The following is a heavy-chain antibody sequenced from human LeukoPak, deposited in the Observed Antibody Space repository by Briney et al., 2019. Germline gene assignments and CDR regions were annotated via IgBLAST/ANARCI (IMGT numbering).Heavy chain of an antibody. J-gene: IGHJ6*02. CDR1: GYTFTSYY. V-gene: IGHV1-46*01. Sequence: VASVKVSCKASGYTFTSYYMHWVRQAPGQGLEWMGIINPSGGSTSYAQKFQGRVTMTRDTSTSTVYMELSSLRSEDTAVYYGAGQVDTAMAHDYYYYYGMDVWGQGTTVTVSS. CDR3: AGQVDTAMAHDYYYYYGMDV. D-gene: IGHD5-18*01. CDR2: INPSGGST.